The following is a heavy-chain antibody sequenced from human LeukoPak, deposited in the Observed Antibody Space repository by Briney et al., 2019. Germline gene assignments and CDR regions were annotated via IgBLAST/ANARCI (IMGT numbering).Heavy chain of an antibody. Sequence: GGSLRLSCAASGFNVSTNYVSWVRQAPGKGLEWVSGISGSGDRTHYADSVKGRFTISRDNSKNTLYLQLNSLRADDTAVYYCAKERSSGWPFDYWGQGTLVTVSS. CDR1: GFNVSTNY. D-gene: IGHD6-19*01. V-gene: IGHV3-23*01. CDR3: AKERSSGWPFDY. J-gene: IGHJ4*02. CDR2: ISGSGDRT.